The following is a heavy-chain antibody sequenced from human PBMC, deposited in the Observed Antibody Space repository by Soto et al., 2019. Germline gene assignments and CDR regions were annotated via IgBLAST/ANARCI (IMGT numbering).Heavy chain of an antibody. Sequence: GSLRLSGAASVFTFSNYAMNWVREAPGKGLEWVSGISGGSGDSTFYADSVKGRFTISRDNSKNTLHLQMNSPRTEDTAVYYCAKNQPSWATRAAFDYWGQGTLVTVS. CDR2: ISGGSGDST. CDR1: VFTFSNYA. CDR3: AKNQPSWATRAAFDY. D-gene: IGHD2-2*01. V-gene: IGHV3-23*01. J-gene: IGHJ4*02.